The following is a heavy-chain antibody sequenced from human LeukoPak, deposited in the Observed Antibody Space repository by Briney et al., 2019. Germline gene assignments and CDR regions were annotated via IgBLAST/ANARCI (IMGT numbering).Heavy chain of an antibody. CDR2: IYYSGST. D-gene: IGHD4-17*01. J-gene: IGHJ6*02. CDR1: GGSINSGDYY. CDR3: AGAGDYDYGMDV. Sequence: SQTLSLTCTVSGGSINSGDYYWSWIRQPPGKGLEWIGYIYYSGSTYYNPSLKSRVTISIDTSKNQFSLKLSSVTAADTAVYFCAGAGDYDYGMDVWGQGTTVTVSS. V-gene: IGHV4-30-4*01.